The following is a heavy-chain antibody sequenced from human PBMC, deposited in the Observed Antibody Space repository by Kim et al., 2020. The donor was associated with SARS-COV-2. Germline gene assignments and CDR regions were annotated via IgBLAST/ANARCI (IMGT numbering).Heavy chain of an antibody. CDR2: IKQDGSEK. Sequence: GGSLRLSCAASGFTFSTYWMSWVRQPPGKGLEWVANIKQDGSEKHYVESVKGRFTISRDNANNSVYLQMNSLRAEDTAVYYCVREASVHSWRQGALLTVSS. V-gene: IGHV3-7*01. CDR1: GFTFSTYW. J-gene: IGHJ4*02. CDR3: VREASVHS.